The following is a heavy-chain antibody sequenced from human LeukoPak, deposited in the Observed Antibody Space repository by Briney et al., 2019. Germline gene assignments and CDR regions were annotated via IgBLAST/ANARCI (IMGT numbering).Heavy chain of an antibody. CDR3: AKGSNWGSWFFDY. CDR1: GFTFSSYG. V-gene: IGHV3-33*06. J-gene: IGHJ4*02. CDR2: IWYDGSNK. Sequence: PGRSLRLSCAASGFTFSSYGMHWVRQAPGKGLEWVADIWYDGSNKYYADSVKGRFTISRDNSKNTLYLQMNSLRAEDTAVYYCAKGSNWGSWFFDYWGQGTLVTVSS. D-gene: IGHD7-27*01.